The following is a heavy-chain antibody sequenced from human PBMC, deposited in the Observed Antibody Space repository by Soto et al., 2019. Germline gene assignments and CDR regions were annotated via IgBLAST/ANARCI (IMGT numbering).Heavy chain of an antibody. CDR1: GDTFSSYA. D-gene: IGHD3-22*01. J-gene: IGHJ4*02. V-gene: IGHV1-69*10. CDR2: IIPILGTP. Sequence: SVKVSCKASGDTFSSYAISWVRQAPGQGLEWMGGIIPILGTPNYAQKFQGRVTITADKSTSTAYMELSSLRSEDTAVYYCARERSRYDRSGYYRPDYWGQGTLVTVSS. CDR3: ARERSRYDRSGYYRPDY.